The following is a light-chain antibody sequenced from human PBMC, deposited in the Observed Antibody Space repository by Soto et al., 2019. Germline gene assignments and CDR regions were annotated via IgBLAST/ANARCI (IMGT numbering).Light chain of an antibody. CDR3: QQADSFPIT. CDR1: EDINSR. J-gene: IGKJ5*01. V-gene: IGKV1-12*01. Sequence: DIQMTQSPSSVSASVGDRVTISCRASEDINSRLAWYQQKPGNAPKLLIYAAFILQSGVPSRFSGYGSGTDSTLSISSLQPEDFATYYCQQADSFPITFGQGTRLEIK. CDR2: AAF.